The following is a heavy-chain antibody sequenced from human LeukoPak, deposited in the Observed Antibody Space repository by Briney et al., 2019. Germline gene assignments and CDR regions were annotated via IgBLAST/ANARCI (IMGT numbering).Heavy chain of an antibody. D-gene: IGHD3-10*01. CDR3: AKFNGHPTTNYYMDV. J-gene: IGHJ6*04. Sequence: GGLAQPGGSLRLSCAASGFSFSSFAMTWVRQAPGKGLEWVSGIIDTGGATYYADSVKGRFTISRDNSKNTLFLQMNSLRADDTAVYYCAKFNGHPTTNYYMDVWGEGTTSPSPQ. CDR2: IIDTGGAT. V-gene: IGHV3-23*01. CDR1: GFSFSSFA.